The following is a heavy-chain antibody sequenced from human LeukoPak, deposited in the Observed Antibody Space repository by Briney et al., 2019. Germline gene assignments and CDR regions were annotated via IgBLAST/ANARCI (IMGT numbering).Heavy chain of an antibody. CDR1: GFTFSTYA. CDR3: TKSPFSGSYRSED. Sequence: PGGSLRLSCVASGFTFSTYAMSWVRQAPGQGLEWVSVISGSGVTTYYADSVKGRFSISRANSKNTLWLQMSSLRAEDTAVYFSTKSPFSGSYRSEDWGQGTLVTVSS. V-gene: IGHV3-23*01. CDR2: ISGSGVTT. J-gene: IGHJ4*02. D-gene: IGHD1-26*01.